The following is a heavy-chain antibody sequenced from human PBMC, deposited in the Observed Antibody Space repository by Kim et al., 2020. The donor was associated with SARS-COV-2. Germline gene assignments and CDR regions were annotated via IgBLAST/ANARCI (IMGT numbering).Heavy chain of an antibody. J-gene: IGHJ4*02. CDR3: ARDTTKWSFDY. D-gene: IGHD1-26*01. CDR2: LTPIDGAT. V-gene: IGHV1-46*01. CDR1: GYTFTNYK. Sequence: ASVKVSCKASGYTFTNYKMHWVRQAPGQGLEWMGILTPIDGATTYAHKFQGRVTLTRDTSTSTVYMELSSLGSGDTAVYYCARDTTKWSFDYWGQGTLVTVSS.